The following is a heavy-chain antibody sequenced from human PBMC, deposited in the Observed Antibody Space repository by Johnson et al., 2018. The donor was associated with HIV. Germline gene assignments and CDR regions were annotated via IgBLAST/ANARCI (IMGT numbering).Heavy chain of an antibody. D-gene: IGHD4-17*01. V-gene: IGHV3-53*01. CDR1: GFTVSSNY. CDR2: IYSGGST. J-gene: IGHJ3*02. Sequence: VQLVESGGGLIQPGGSLRLSCAASGFTVSSNYMSWVRQAPGKGLEWVSLIYSGGSTYYADSVKGRFTISRDNSKTTLYLQMKSLRAEDTAVYYCARVPDYGDYGDAFDIWGQGTMVTVSS. CDR3: ARVPDYGDYGDAFDI.